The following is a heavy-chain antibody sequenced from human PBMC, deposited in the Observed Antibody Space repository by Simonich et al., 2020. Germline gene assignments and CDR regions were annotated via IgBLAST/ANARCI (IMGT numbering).Heavy chain of an antibody. V-gene: IGHV1-8*03. D-gene: IGHD1-26*01. Sequence: QVQLVQSGAEVKKPGASVKVSCKASGYTFTSYDINWVRQATGQGLEWMGWMTPNSGNTGDAQKFQGRVTITRNTSISTAYMELSSLRSEDTAVYYCARTYSGSYYYFDYWGQGTLVTVSS. CDR2: MTPNSGNT. J-gene: IGHJ4*02. CDR3: ARTYSGSYYYFDY. CDR1: GYTFTSYD.